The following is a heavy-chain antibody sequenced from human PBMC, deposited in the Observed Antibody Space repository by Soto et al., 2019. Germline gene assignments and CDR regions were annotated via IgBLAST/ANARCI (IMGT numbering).Heavy chain of an antibody. CDR3: ANAYCSSTSCSPPGGY. Sequence: GGSLRLSCAASGFTFSSYAMSLVRQAPGKGLEWVSAISGSGGSTYYADSVKGRFTISRDNSKNTLYLQMNSLRAEDTAVYYCANAYCSSTSCSPPGGYWGQGTLVTVSS. J-gene: IGHJ4*02. D-gene: IGHD2-2*01. CDR2: ISGSGGST. V-gene: IGHV3-23*01. CDR1: GFTFSSYA.